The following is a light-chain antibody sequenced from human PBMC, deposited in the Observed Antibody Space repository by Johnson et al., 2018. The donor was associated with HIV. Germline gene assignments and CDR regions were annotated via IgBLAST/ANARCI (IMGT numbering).Light chain of an antibody. Sequence: QSILTQPPSVSAAPGQRVTISCSGGIANIGNNYVSWYQQLQGTAPKLLIYEHNKRPSGIPDRFSGSKSGTAATPDISGLQTGDEADYYCGTWDSGLSAGVFGTGTKVTVL. CDR3: GTWDSGLSAGV. J-gene: IGLJ1*01. V-gene: IGLV1-51*02. CDR2: EHN. CDR1: IANIGNNY.